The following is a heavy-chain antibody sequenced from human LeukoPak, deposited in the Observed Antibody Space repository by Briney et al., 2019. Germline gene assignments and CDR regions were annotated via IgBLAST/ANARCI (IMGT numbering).Heavy chain of an antibody. Sequence: WSSVKVSCMSSGYTFISYDMNGLRQATCRGLDWMGRMNPNSGNTGYAQKFQGRVTMTRNTSISTAYMELSSLRSEDTAVYYCASGVGGLYYYYGMDVWGQGSTVTVSS. V-gene: IGHV1-8*01. CDR1: GYTFISYD. D-gene: IGHD3/OR15-3a*01. CDR3: ASGVGGLYYYYGMDV. J-gene: IGHJ6*02. CDR2: MNPNSGNT.